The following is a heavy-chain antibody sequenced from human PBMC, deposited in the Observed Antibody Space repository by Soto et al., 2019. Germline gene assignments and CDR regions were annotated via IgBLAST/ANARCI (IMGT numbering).Heavy chain of an antibody. D-gene: IGHD6-25*01. CDR1: GGSISSGGYY. V-gene: IGHV4-31*03. Sequence: QVQLQESGPGLVKPSQTLSLTCTVSGGSISSGGYYWSWIRQHPGKGLEWIGYIYHSGTTYYNQSPKSRVTIPADTSQNQSSPKLTAVTAAGPAVYYCARVRGKKRRGWFDPWGQGTLVTVSS. J-gene: IGHJ5*02. CDR2: IYHSGTT. CDR3: ARVRGKKRRGWFDP.